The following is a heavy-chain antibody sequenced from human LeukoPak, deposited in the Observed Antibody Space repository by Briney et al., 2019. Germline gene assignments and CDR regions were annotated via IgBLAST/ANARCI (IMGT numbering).Heavy chain of an antibody. CDR2: TYYRSRWYS. CDR3: ARAYDGYYAAFDV. V-gene: IGHV6-1*01. D-gene: IGHD3-10*01. J-gene: IGHJ3*01. CDR1: GDSVSSNSAA. Sequence: SQTLSLTCAISGDSVSSNSAAWNWIRQSPSRGLEWLGRTYYRSRWYSNYVLPVKSRISINPDTSKNQFSLQLNSVTPEDTAVYYCARAYDGYYAAFDVWGQGAKVTVSS.